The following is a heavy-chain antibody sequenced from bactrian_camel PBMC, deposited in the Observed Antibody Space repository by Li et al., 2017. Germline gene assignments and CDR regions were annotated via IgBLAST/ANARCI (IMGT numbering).Heavy chain of an antibody. CDR3: VQSDNGHRGCLEYRF. D-gene: IGHD4*01. CDR2: IDSDGST. CDR1: GNTYTSSC. Sequence: HVQLVESGGGSVQAGGSLRLSCAASGNTYTSSCMGWFRQAPGKERERVARIDSDGSTYYADSVKGRFTISQDNAKNTVYLQMNKLKPEDTAVYYCVQSDNGHRGCLEYRFWGQGTQVTVS. J-gene: IGHJ4*01. V-gene: IGHV3S53*01.